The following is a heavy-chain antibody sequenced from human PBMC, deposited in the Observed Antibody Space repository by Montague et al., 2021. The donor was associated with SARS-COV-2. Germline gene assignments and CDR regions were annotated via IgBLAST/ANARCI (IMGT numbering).Heavy chain of an antibody. V-gene: IGHV4-34*01. D-gene: IGHD3-3*01. CDR2: INHSGST. CDR1: GGSFSGYY. CDR3: ARGGVTIFGVVITGKGLFRY. J-gene: IGHJ4*02. Sequence: SETLSLTCAVYGGSFSGYYWSWIRQPPGKGLEWIGEINHSGSTNXNPSLKSRVTISVDTSKNQFSLKLSSVTAADTAVYYCARGGVTIFGVVITGKGLFRYWGKGT.